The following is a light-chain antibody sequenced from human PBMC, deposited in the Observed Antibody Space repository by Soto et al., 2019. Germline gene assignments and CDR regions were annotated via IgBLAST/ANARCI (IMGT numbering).Light chain of an antibody. J-gene: IGKJ4*01. CDR1: QSVSSY. CDR2: DAS. V-gene: IGKV3-11*01. Sequence: EILLTQSPATLSLSPGERATLSCRASQSVSSYLAWYQQKPGQAPRLLIYDASNRATGIPARFSGSGSGTDFTLTISSLEPEDFGVYYCQQRTNWPLTFGGGTKVEI. CDR3: QQRTNWPLT.